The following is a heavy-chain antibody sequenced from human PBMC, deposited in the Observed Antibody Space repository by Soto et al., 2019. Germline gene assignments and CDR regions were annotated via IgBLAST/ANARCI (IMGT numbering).Heavy chain of an antibody. CDR1: GDSINSDKYY. CDR3: ARLEGLATISYYFDF. Sequence: QLQLQESGPGLVKPSETLSLTCSVSGDSINSDKYYWGWIRQPPGKGLEWIGSIYFRGNTYYNPSPQDRVTISLAKSKSQFSLKRNSVTAADSAVYFCARLEGLATISYYFDFWGQGALVTVSS. D-gene: IGHD3-9*01. V-gene: IGHV4-39*01. J-gene: IGHJ4*02. CDR2: IYFRGNT.